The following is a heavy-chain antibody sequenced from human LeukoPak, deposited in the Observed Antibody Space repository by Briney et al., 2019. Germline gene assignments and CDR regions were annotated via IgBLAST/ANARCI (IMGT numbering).Heavy chain of an antibody. Sequence: PGGSLRLSRAASGFTFSSYAMSWVRQAPGKGLEWVSAISGSGGSTFYADSVKGRFTISRGNSKNTLYLQMNSLRAEDTAVYYCAKRRGLELLYYYYMDVWGKGTTVTVSS. J-gene: IGHJ6*03. D-gene: IGHD1-7*01. CDR2: ISGSGGST. CDR1: GFTFSSYA. V-gene: IGHV3-23*01. CDR3: AKRRGLELLYYYYMDV.